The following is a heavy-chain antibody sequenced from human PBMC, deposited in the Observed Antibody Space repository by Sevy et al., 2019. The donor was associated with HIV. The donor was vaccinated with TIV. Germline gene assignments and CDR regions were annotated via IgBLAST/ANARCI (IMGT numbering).Heavy chain of an antibody. Sequence: ASVKVSRKASGDTFTHNYIHWVRQAPAQGLEWMGMVDPSAGNTTYAQKFQGRVTMTRDTSTSILYMDLRSLRSEDTAVYYCVRADPDQHFDSWGQGTLVTVSS. V-gene: IGHV1-46*01. CDR3: VRADPDQHFDS. J-gene: IGHJ4*02. CDR1: GDTFTHNY. CDR2: VDPSAGNT.